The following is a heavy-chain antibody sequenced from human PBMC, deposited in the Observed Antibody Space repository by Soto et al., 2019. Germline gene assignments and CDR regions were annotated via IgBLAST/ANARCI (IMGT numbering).Heavy chain of an antibody. CDR2: INHSGST. J-gene: IGHJ4*02. V-gene: IGHV4-34*01. D-gene: IGHD2-2*01. CDR3: ARVRYRYRVVVPDAKYFDY. CDR1: GGSFSGYY. Sequence: SETLSLTCAVYGGSFSGYYWSWLRQPPGKGLEWIGEINHSGSTNYNPSLKSRVTISLDTSKNQFSLQLSSVTAADTAVYYCARVRYRYRVVVPDAKYFDYWGQGTLVTVSS.